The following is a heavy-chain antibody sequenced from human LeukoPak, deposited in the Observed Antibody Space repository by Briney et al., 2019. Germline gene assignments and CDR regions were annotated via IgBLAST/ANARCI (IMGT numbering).Heavy chain of an antibody. CDR3: ARANYYDSSGYYYAYDY. Sequence: PSETLSLTCTVSGGSISSYYWSWIRQPPGKGLEWIGYIYYSGSTNYNPSLKGRVTISVDTSKNQFSLKLSSVTAADTAVYYCARANYYDSSGYYYAYDYWGQGTLVTVSS. D-gene: IGHD3-22*01. CDR1: GGSISSYY. CDR2: IYYSGST. J-gene: IGHJ4*02. V-gene: IGHV4-59*01.